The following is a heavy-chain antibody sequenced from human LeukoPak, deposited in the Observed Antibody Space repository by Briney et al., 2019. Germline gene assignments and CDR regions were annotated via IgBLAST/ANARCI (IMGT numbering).Heavy chain of an antibody. J-gene: IGHJ6*03. V-gene: IGHV1-2*02. Sequence: ASVKVSCKASGYTFTGYYMHWVRQAPGQGLEWMGWINPNSGGTNYAQKFQGRVTMTRDTSISTAYLELSRLRSDDTAVYYCARDHYYDSSGSTKQPEAYYYSMDVWGKGTTVTVSS. CDR2: INPNSGGT. CDR3: ARDHYYDSSGSTKQPEAYYYSMDV. D-gene: IGHD3-22*01. CDR1: GYTFTGYY.